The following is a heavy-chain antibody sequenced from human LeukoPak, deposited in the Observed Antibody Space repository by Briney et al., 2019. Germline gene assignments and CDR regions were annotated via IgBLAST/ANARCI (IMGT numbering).Heavy chain of an antibody. D-gene: IGHD5-18*01. Sequence: PGGSLRLSCAASGFTFNSHAMSWVRQAPGKGLEWVSTIGGGGGGTYYADSVKGRFTISRDNSKNTLYMQINSLRAEDTAVYYCAKDLDGDTALTTDYWGQGTLVTVSS. CDR2: IGGGGGGT. CDR3: AKDLDGDTALTTDY. CDR1: GFTFNSHA. V-gene: IGHV3-23*01. J-gene: IGHJ4*02.